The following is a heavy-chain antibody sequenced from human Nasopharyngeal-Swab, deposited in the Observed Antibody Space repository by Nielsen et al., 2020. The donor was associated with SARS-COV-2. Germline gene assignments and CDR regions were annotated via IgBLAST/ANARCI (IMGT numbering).Heavy chain of an antibody. CDR2: IIPIFCTA. CDR1: GCTFSSYA. J-gene: IGHJ6*02. Sequence: SVKVSFKASGCTFSSYAISWVRQAPGQGLEWMGGIIPIFCTANYAQKFQGRVTITADESTITAYVALSSLRSEDTAVYYCARDISIAARTYYYGMDVWGQGTTVTVSS. CDR3: ARDISIAARTYYYGMDV. V-gene: IGHV1-69*13. D-gene: IGHD6-6*01.